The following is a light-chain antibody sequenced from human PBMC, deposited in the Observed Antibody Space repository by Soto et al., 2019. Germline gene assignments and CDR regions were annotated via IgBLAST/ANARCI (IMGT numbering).Light chain of an antibody. J-gene: IGLJ1*01. CDR3: SSYTSSSTLEGV. CDR2: DVS. Sequence: SVLTRPASVSGSPGESITISCTGTSSDVGGYNYVSWYQQHPGKAPKVMIYDVSNRPSGVSNRFSGSKSGNTASLTISGLQAEDDTDYYCSSYTSSSTLEGVFGTGTKVTVL. CDR1: SSDVGGYNY. V-gene: IGLV2-14*01.